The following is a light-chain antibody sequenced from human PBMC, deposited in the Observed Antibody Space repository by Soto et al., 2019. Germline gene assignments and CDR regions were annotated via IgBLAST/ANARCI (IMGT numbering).Light chain of an antibody. CDR3: TSFSSSTSLYV. CDR1: TRDIAGYNY. V-gene: IGLV2-14*01. CDR2: QVT. Sequence: QSVLTQPASVSGSLGQSITISCTGTTRDIAGYNYISWYQQLPGKAPKLMIYQVTIRPSGISNRFSGSKSGNTASLTTSGLQAEDEADYYCTSFSSSTSLYVFGTGTKVTV. J-gene: IGLJ1*01.